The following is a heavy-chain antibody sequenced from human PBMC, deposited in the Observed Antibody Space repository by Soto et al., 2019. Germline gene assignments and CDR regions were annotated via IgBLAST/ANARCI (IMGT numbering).Heavy chain of an antibody. D-gene: IGHD3-3*01. V-gene: IGHV4-34*01. CDR2: INHSGST. J-gene: IGHJ6*03. CDR3: ARVSIFGVVIRYYYYYYMDV. Sequence: SETLSLTCAVYGGSFSGYYWSWIRQPQGKGLGWIGEINHSGSTNYNPSLKSRVTISVDTSKNQFSLKLSSVTAADTAVYYCARVSIFGVVIRYYYYYYMDVWGKGTTVTVSS. CDR1: GGSFSGYY.